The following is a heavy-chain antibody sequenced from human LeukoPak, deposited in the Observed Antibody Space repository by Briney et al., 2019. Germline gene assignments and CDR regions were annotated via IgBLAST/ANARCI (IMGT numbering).Heavy chain of an antibody. CDR2: VFYSGST. Sequence: PSETLSLTCTVSGGSISSGDYYWSWIRQPPGKGLEWIGSVFYSGSTNYNPSLKSRVTISVDTSKNQFSLKLSSVTAADTAVYYCARDAGAVSYYYYYMDVWGKGTTVTVSS. J-gene: IGHJ6*03. CDR3: ARDAGAVSYYYYYMDV. D-gene: IGHD1-26*01. CDR1: GGSISSGDYY. V-gene: IGHV4-39*07.